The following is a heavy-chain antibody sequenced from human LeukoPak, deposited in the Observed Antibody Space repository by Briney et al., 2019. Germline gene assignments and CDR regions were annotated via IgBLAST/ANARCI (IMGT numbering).Heavy chain of an antibody. J-gene: IGHJ4*02. D-gene: IGHD3-22*01. Sequence: GGSLRLSCAASGFTFSSYGMHWVRQAPGKGLEWVTFIRYDGSNKYYADSVKGRFTISRGNAKNSLYLQMNSLRAEDTAVYYCARAPAHYYDSSDHYYVGESYFDYWGQGTLVTVSS. V-gene: IGHV3-30*02. CDR1: GFTFSSYG. CDR3: ARAPAHYYDSSDHYYVGESYFDY. CDR2: IRYDGSNK.